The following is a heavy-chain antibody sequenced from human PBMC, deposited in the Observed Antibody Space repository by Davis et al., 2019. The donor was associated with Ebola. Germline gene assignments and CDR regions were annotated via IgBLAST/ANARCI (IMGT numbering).Heavy chain of an antibody. CDR3: AREEDSGPFDY. V-gene: IGHV3-11*01. CDR1: GFTFSDYY. D-gene: IGHD6-19*01. J-gene: IGHJ4*02. CDR2: ISSSGSTI. Sequence: GESLKILRAASGFTFSDYYMSCIRQAPGKGLEWVSYISSSGSTIYYADSVKGRFTISRDNAKNSLYLQMNSLRAEDTAVYYCAREEDSGPFDYWGQGTLVTVSS.